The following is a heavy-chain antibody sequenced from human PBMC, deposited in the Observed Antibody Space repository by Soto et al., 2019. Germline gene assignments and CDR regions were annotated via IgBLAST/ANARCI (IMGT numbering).Heavy chain of an antibody. CDR2: IYYSGST. V-gene: IGHV4-39*01. Sequence: TSETLSLTCTVSGGSISSSSYYWGWIRQPPGKGLEWIGSIYYSGSTYYNPSLKSRVTISVDTSKNQFSLKLSSVTAADTAVYYCARTVTVLYDYIWGSYRLFDYWGQGTLVTVSS. CDR3: ARTVTVLYDYIWGSYRLFDY. CDR1: GGSISSSSYY. D-gene: IGHD3-16*02. J-gene: IGHJ4*02.